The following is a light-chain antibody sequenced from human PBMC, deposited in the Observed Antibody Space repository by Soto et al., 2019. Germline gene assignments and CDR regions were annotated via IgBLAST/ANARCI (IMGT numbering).Light chain of an antibody. J-gene: IGKJ5*01. CDR1: QTISSW. CDR2: KAS. CDR3: QQPISFTIT. V-gene: IGKV1-5*03. Sequence: DIQMTQSPSTLSGSVGDRVTITCRASQTISSWLAWYQKKPGKDPKILIYKASTLKSGVPSRFSGSGSGTEFNLTISRLQTDDFATYDCQQPISFTITFGQGTRLEIK.